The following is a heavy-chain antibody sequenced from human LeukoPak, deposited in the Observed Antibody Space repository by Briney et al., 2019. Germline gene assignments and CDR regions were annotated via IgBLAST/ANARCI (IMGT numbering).Heavy chain of an antibody. CDR3: ARDAGYGYWVVDY. CDR2: IRQDGSKI. D-gene: IGHD5-18*01. CDR1: GFTFSTYW. Sequence: GGSLRLSCAASGFTFSTYWMSWVRQAPGKGLEWVANIRQDGSKIYYVDSVKGRFTISRDNAKNSLYLQMNSLRAEDTAVYYCARDAGYGYWVVDYWGQGTLVTVSS. V-gene: IGHV3-7*01. J-gene: IGHJ4*02.